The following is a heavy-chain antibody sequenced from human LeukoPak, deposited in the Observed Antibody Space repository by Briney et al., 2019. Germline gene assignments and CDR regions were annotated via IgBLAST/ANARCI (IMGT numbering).Heavy chain of an antibody. CDR2: ISAYNGNT. J-gene: IGHJ3*02. Sequence: ASVKVSCKTSGYTFTSYGISWVRQAPGQGLEWMGWISAYNGNTNYAQKLQGRVTMTTDTSTSTAYMELRSLRSDDTAVYYCVREDYCSSTSCYRGNAFDIWGQGTMVTVSS. V-gene: IGHV1-18*01. CDR3: VREDYCSSTSCYRGNAFDI. CDR1: GYTFTSYG. D-gene: IGHD2-2*02.